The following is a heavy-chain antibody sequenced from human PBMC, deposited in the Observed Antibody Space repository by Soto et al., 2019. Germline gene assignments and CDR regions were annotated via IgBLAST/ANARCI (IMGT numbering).Heavy chain of an antibody. J-gene: IGHJ4*02. D-gene: IGHD2-15*01. CDR1: GGTFSSYA. V-gene: IGHV1-69*01. CDR2: IIPIFGTA. Sequence: QVQLVQSGAEVKKPGSSVKVSCKASGGTFSSYAISWVRQAPGQGLEWMGGIIPIFGTANYAQKFQGRVTITADESTSTAYMELSSLRSEDTAVYYRASTRYCSGGSCYSDLHWWGQGTLVTVSS. CDR3: ASTRYCSGGSCYSDLHW.